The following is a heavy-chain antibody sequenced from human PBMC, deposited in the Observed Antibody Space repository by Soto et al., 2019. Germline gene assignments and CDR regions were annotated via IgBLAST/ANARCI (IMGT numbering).Heavy chain of an antibody. CDR3: ARRGTITVAVDY. J-gene: IGHJ4*02. CDR2: LHYRVNT. CDR1: GGPIDSSSYY. Sequence: QLQLQESGPGLVKASETLSLTCTVSGGPIDSSSYYWDWIRQPPGKGLEWIGSLHYRVNTYYNPSLKNRVTIPIDTSKTQFSLSLSSVTATDTAVYYCARRGTITVAVDYWGQGTLLTVSS. V-gene: IGHV4-39*01. D-gene: IGHD6-19*01.